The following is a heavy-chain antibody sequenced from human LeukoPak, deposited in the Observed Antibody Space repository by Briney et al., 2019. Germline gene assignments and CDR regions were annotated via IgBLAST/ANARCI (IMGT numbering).Heavy chain of an antibody. Sequence: GGSLRLSCAVSGFTFGNHDMSWVRQAPGKGLEWVAGITAGGGNTHTAGSVKGRFTISRDNSKNTLYLQMNSLRAEDTAVYYCAREGRRYCSGGSCYLDYWGQGTLVTVSS. J-gene: IGHJ4*02. V-gene: IGHV3-23*01. CDR1: GFTFGNHD. D-gene: IGHD2-15*01. CDR3: AREGRRYCSGGSCYLDY. CDR2: ITAGGGNT.